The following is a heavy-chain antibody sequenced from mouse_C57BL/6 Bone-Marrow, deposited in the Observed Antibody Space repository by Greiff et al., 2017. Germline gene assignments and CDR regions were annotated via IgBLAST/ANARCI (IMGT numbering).Heavy chain of an antibody. CDR2: ISSGSSTI. CDR1: GFTFSDYG. J-gene: IGHJ2*01. D-gene: IGHD4-1*01. Sequence: EVQRVESGGGLVKPGGSLKLSCAASGFTFSDYGMHWVRQAPEKGLEWVAYISSGSSTIYYADTVKGRFTIFRDNAKTTLLLQMPSLRPEDTAMYYCAMPCWDLYYFDYWGPGTTLTVSS. CDR3: AMPCWDLYYFDY. V-gene: IGHV5-17*01.